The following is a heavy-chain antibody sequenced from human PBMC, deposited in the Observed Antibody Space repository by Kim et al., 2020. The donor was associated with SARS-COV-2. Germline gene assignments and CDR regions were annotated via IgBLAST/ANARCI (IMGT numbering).Heavy chain of an antibody. J-gene: IGHJ3*02. D-gene: IGHD5-18*01. Sequence: ASVKVSCKVSGYTLTELSMHWVRQAPGKGLEWMGGFDPEDGETIYAQKFQGRVTMTEDTSTDTAYMELSSLRSEDTAVYYCATATPWIQLWLGGGADAFDIWGQGTMVTVSS. CDR2: FDPEDGET. CDR3: ATATPWIQLWLGGGADAFDI. CDR1: GYTLTELS. V-gene: IGHV1-24*01.